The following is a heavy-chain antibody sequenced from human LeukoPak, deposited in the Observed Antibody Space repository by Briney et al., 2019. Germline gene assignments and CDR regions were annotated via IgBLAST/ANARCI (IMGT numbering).Heavy chain of an antibody. CDR3: AIGYNWNYGYYFDY. Sequence: ASVKVSCKASGGTFSSYAISWVRQAPGQGLEWMGGIIPIFGTANYAQKFQGRVTITTDESTSTAYMELSSLRSEDTAVYYCAIGYNWNYGYYFDYWGQGTLVTVSS. J-gene: IGHJ4*02. CDR1: GGTFSSYA. V-gene: IGHV1-69*05. CDR2: IIPIFGTA. D-gene: IGHD1-7*01.